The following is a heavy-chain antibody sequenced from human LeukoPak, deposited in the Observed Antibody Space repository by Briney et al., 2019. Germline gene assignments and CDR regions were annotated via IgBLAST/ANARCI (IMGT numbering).Heavy chain of an antibody. D-gene: IGHD5-12*01. CDR2: INQGGSVK. Sequence: PGGSLRLSCAASGFTFRSYWMSWVRQAPGKGLEWVANINQGGSVKYNVDSVKGRFTISRDDAKNSLYVQMNSLRDEDTAVYYCARVGYSGWNFEYWGQGTLVTVSS. V-gene: IGHV3-7*01. CDR3: ARVGYSGWNFEY. CDR1: GFTFRSYW. J-gene: IGHJ4*02.